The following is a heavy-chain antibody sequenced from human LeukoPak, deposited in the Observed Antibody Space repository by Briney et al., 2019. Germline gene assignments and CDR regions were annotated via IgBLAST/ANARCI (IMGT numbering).Heavy chain of an antibody. CDR2: INHSGST. CDR3: ARSRDPY. D-gene: IGHD5-24*01. V-gene: IGHV4-34*01. J-gene: IGHJ4*02. CDR1: GGSFSGYY. Sequence: SETLSLSCAVYGGSFSGYYWTWIRQPPGRGLEWIGEINHSGSTNYNPSLKSRVTISVDTSKSQFSLKLNSATAADTAMYYCARSRDPYWGQGTLVTVSS.